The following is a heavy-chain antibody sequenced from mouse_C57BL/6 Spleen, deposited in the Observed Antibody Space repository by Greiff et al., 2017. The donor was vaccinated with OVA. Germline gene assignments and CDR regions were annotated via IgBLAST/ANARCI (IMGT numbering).Heavy chain of an antibody. J-gene: IGHJ1*03. CDR1: GYTFTDYY. CDR2: IYPGSGNT. D-gene: IGHD1-1*01. Sequence: VQLQESGAELVRPGASVKLSCKASGYTFTDYYITWVKQRPGQGLEWIARIYPGSGNTYYNEKFKGKATLTAEKSSSTAYMQLSSLTSEDSAVYFCARDYYGSSYNWYFDVWGTGTTVTVSS. V-gene: IGHV1-76*01. CDR3: ARDYYGSSYNWYFDV.